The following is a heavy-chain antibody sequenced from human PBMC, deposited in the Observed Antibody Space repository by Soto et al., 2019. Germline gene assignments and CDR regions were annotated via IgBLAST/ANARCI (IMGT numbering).Heavy chain of an antibody. CDR2: IYPGDSNT. D-gene: IGHD5-12*01. Sequence: GESLKISCKGSGYSFTNYWIAWVRQMPGKGLEWMGIIYPGDSNTRYSPSFQGQVTISADKSISTAYLQWSSLKASDTAMYYCASCLSAYDRGRNYYYYGMDVWGQGTTVTVSS. CDR1: GYSFTNYW. J-gene: IGHJ6*02. V-gene: IGHV5-51*01. CDR3: ASCLSAYDRGRNYYYYGMDV.